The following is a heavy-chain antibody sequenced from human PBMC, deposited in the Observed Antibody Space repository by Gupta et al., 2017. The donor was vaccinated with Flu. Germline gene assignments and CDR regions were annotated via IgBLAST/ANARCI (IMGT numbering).Heavy chain of an antibody. J-gene: IGHJ3*02. V-gene: IGHV4-34*01. CDR3: ARLFRTGGEQWPLGGAFDI. CDR1: GGSFSGYY. Sequence: QVQLQQWGAGLLKPSETLSLTCAVYGGSFSGYYWSWIRQPPGKGLEWIGEINHSGSTNYNPSLKSRVTISVDTPKNQFSLKLSSVTAADTAVYYCARLFRTGGEQWPLGGAFDIWGQGTMVTVSS. CDR2: INHSGST. D-gene: IGHD6-19*01.